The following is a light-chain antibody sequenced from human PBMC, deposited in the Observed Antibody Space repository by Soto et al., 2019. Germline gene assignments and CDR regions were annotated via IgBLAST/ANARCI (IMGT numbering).Light chain of an antibody. Sequence: EIVMTQSPGTLSLSPGERATLSCRASQSVANNYIAWYQQKSGQAPRLLVFGATSRATGIPDRFSCTGSGTNFSLTIRRLEPEDFAVYYCQQYGSSPETFGQGTKVEIK. CDR2: GAT. V-gene: IGKV3-20*01. J-gene: IGKJ1*01. CDR3: QQYGSSPET. CDR1: QSVANNY.